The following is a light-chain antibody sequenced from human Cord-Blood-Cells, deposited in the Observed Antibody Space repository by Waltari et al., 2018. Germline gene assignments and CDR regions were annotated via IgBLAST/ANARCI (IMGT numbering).Light chain of an antibody. Sequence: EIVMTQSPATLSVSPGERATLPCRASQSVSSNLAWYQQKPGQAPRLLIYGASTRATGIPARFSGSGSGTECTLTISSLQSEDFAFYYCQQYNNWPPSYTFGQGTKLEIK. J-gene: IGKJ2*01. CDR1: QSVSSN. V-gene: IGKV3-15*01. CDR2: GAS. CDR3: QQYNNWPPSYT.